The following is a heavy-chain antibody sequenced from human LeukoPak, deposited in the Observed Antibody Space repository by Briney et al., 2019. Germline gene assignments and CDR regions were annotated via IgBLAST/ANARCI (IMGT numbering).Heavy chain of an antibody. Sequence: GGSLRLSCAASGFTFSNYEMSWVRQAPGNGLEWVSVIYSGGSTYYADSVKGRFTISRDNSKNTLYLQMNSLRAEDTAVYYCARLFKRGIAVAGFFDYWGQGTLVTVSS. V-gene: IGHV3-66*04. J-gene: IGHJ4*02. D-gene: IGHD6-19*01. CDR2: IYSGGST. CDR3: ARLFKRGIAVAGFFDY. CDR1: GFTFSNYE.